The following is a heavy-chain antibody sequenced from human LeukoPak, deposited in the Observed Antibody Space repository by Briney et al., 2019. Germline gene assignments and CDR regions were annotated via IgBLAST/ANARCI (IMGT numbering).Heavy chain of an antibody. CDR3: AKGYYGGSATHFDS. D-gene: IGHD4-23*01. CDR1: GFTFSSYN. V-gene: IGHV3-48*01. CDR2: ISSSDSNI. Sequence: GGSLRLSCAASGFTFSSYNMNWVRQAPGKGLEWVSYISSSDSNIYYADSVKGRFTISRDNSKNTLYLQMNSLRAEDTALYYCAKGYYGGSATHFDSWGQGTLVTVSS. J-gene: IGHJ4*02.